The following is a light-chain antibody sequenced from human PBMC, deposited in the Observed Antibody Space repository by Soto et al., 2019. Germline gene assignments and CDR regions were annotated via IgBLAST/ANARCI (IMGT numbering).Light chain of an antibody. CDR3: CSYAGSSTVV. J-gene: IGLJ2*01. CDR1: SSDVGSYNL. V-gene: IGLV2-23*02. CDR2: EVS. Sequence: QSVLTQPASVSGSPGQSITISCTGTSSDVGSYNLVSWYQQHPGKAPKLMIYEVSKRPSGVSNRFSGSKSGNTASLTNSGLQAEDEADYYCCSYAGSSTVVFGGGTKVTVL.